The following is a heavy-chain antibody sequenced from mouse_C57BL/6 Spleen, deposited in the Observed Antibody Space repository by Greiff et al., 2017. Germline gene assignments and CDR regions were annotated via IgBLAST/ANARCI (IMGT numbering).Heavy chain of an antibody. CDR1: GYAFSSSW. CDR2: SYPGAGDT. V-gene: IGHV1-82*01. Sequence: VQLQQSGPELVKPGASVKISCKASGYAFSSSWMNWVKQRPGKGLEWIGRSYPGAGDTNYNGKFKGKATLTADKSSSTAYMQLSSLTSEDSAVCVCARSRDGYYQGAYWGQGTLVTVSA. D-gene: IGHD2-3*01. J-gene: IGHJ3*01. CDR3: ARSRDGYYQGAY.